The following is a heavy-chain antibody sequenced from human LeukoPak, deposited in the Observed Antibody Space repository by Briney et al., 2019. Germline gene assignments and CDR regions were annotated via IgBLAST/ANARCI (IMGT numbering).Heavy chain of an antibody. V-gene: IGHV1-18*01. D-gene: IGHD3-22*01. CDR1: VYTFTNYG. CDR2: ISAYNGNT. CDR3: ASDDTSGYTGFY. Sequence: ASEKVSCKASVYTFTNYGISWVRQAPGQGLEWMGWISAYNGNTNYAQKLQGRVTMTTDTSTSTAYMELRSLRSDDTAVYYCASDDTSGYTGFYWGQGTLVTVSS. J-gene: IGHJ4*02.